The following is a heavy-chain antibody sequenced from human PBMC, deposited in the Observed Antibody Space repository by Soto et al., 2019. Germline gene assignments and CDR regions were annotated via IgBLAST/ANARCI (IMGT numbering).Heavy chain of an antibody. V-gene: IGHV6-1*01. Sequence: SQTLSLTCAISGDSVSSNSAAWNWIRQSPSRGLEWLGRTYYRSKWYNDYAVSVKSRITINPDTSKNQFSLQLNSVTPEDTAVYYCAREEVVPAAINGHDYYYYYGMDVWGQGTTVTVSS. CDR3: AREEVVPAAINGHDYYYYYGMDV. D-gene: IGHD2-2*01. J-gene: IGHJ6*02. CDR2: TYYRSKWYN. CDR1: GDSVSSNSAA.